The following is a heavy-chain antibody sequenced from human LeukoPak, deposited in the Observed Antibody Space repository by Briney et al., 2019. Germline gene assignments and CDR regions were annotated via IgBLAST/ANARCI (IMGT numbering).Heavy chain of an antibody. CDR1: GYTFTGYY. Sequence: ASVKVSCKATGYTFTGYYMHWVRQAPGQGLEWMGWINPNSGGTNYAQKFQGRVTMTRDTSISTAYMELSRLRSDDTAVYYCARYDSGYDYRGIDYWGQGTLVIVSS. D-gene: IGHD5-12*01. CDR3: ARYDSGYDYRGIDY. CDR2: INPNSGGT. V-gene: IGHV1-2*02. J-gene: IGHJ4*02.